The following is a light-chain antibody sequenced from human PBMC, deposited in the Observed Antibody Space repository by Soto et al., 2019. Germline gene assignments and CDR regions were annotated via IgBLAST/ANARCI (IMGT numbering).Light chain of an antibody. Sequence: EIVMPPSQATLSVSPGETAPLSCMASQSVSSNLAWYQQKPGQAPSLLIYGASTRATDIPHRFSGSGSGTEFTLTITSLQSEDFAVYYCQKYKNWPPLTVGGGPKVDIK. CDR3: QKYKNWPPLT. V-gene: IGKV3-15*01. J-gene: IGKJ4*01. CDR2: GAS. CDR1: QSVSSN.